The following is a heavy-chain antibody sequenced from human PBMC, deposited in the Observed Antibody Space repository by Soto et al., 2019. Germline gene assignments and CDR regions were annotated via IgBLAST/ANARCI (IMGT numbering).Heavy chain of an antibody. CDR2: INSDGSST. J-gene: IGHJ6*03. D-gene: IGHD6-6*01. CDR3: ARVGIAARLYYYYYYMDV. Sequence: EVQLVESGGGLVQPGGSLRLSCAASGFTFSSYWMHWVRQAPGKGLVWVSRINSDGSSTSYAASVKGRFTISRDNAKNTRYLQMNSLRDENTAVYYCARVGIAARLYYYYYYMDVWGKGTTVAVSS. V-gene: IGHV3-74*01. CDR1: GFTFSSYW.